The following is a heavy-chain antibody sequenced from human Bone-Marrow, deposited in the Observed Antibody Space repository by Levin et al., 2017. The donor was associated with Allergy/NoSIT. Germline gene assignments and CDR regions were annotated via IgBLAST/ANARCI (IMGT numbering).Heavy chain of an antibody. CDR2: INPNSRGT. CDR1: GYSFTGHY. D-gene: IGHD3-9*01. V-gene: IGHV1-2*06. Sequence: RASVKVSCKASGYSFTGHYIHWVRQAPGQGLEWMGRINPNSRGTFYVEKFQGRVIMTRDTSISTAYMELSRLTSDDTAVYYCARDSLPYYDILTGYSPKHFDYWGQGTLVTVSS. CDR3: ARDSLPYYDILTGYSPKHFDY. J-gene: IGHJ4*02.